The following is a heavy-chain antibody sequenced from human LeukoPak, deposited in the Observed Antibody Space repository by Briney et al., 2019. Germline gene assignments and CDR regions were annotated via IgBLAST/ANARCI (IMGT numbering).Heavy chain of an antibody. CDR2: IASDGSST. D-gene: IGHD4-17*01. J-gene: IGHJ5*02. V-gene: IGHV3-74*01. CDR3: APYGWFDP. Sequence: GGSLRLSCAASGFTFSSHWMHWVRQAPGKGLVWVSRIASDGSSTTYADSVKGRFSISRDNAKNTLYLQMNSLRVEDTAVYYCAPYGWFDPWGQGTLVTVSS. CDR1: GFTFSSHW.